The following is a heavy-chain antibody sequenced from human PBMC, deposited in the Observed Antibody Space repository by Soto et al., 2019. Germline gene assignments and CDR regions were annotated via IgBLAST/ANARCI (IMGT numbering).Heavy chain of an antibody. J-gene: IGHJ6*02. V-gene: IGHV1-69*15. Sequence: QVQLVQTGAEVKKPGYSVKVSCKASGGTFSSYRISWVRQAPGQGLEWMGRIIHIFGITNYAQKLQGRVTITADESTSSAYRELRSLSSEDTAVYYCARVSDCSAGSCYHSPALAVAPGYYYYVMDVWGQGTTVTVSS. CDR1: GGTFSSYR. D-gene: IGHD2-15*01. CDR2: IIHIFGIT. CDR3: ARVSDCSAGSCYHSPALAVAPGYYYYVMDV.